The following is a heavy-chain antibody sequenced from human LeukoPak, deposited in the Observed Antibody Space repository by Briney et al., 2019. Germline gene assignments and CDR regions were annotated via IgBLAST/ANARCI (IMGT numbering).Heavy chain of an antibody. Sequence: LAGGSLRLSCAASGFTFSNAWMSWVRQAPGKGLEWVSYIDLSGSTLYYVDSVKGRFTISRDNAKNSLYLQMNSLRAEDTAVYYCARGPPLFDPWGQGTLVAVSS. V-gene: IGHV3-48*04. CDR1: GFTFSNAW. CDR3: ARGPPLFDP. CDR2: IDLSGSTL. J-gene: IGHJ5*02.